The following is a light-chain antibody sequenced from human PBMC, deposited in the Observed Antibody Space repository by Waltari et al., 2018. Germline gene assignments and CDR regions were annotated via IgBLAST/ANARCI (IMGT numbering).Light chain of an antibody. CDR1: QSLLHTNGYNY. Sequence: EIVMTQSPLSLSVTPGEPASTSCRSTQSLLHTNGYNYLDWYLQKPGQSPQLLIYLGSNRASGVPNRFSGSGSGTDFTLEISRVVAEDVGVYYCMQALQTPYTFGQGTKLDIK. V-gene: IGKV2-28*01. J-gene: IGKJ2*01. CDR2: LGS. CDR3: MQALQTPYT.